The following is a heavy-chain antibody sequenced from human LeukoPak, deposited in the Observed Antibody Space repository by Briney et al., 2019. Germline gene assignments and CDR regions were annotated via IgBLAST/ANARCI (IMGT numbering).Heavy chain of an antibody. CDR2: IYYSGST. J-gene: IGHJ4*02. V-gene: IGHV4-59*01. D-gene: IGHD2-15*01. Sequence: PSETLSLTCTVSGDSISSSYWSWIRQPPGKGLEWIGYIYYSGSTNSNPSLKSRVTISVDTSKSQFSLKLTSVTAAGTAVYYCARGYSGDFDYWGQGTLVTVSS. CDR3: ARGYSGDFDY. CDR1: GDSISSSY.